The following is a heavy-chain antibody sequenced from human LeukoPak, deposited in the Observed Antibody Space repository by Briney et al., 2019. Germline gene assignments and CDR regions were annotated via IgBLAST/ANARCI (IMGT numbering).Heavy chain of an antibody. Sequence: SETLSLTCTVSGGSMSSYYWSWIRQPPGRGLEWIGYISYSGSTNYNPSLKSRVTISVDTSKNQFSLKLSSVTAADTAEYYCARAVDDSSGYYRIDYWGQGTLVTVSS. D-gene: IGHD3-22*01. J-gene: IGHJ4*02. V-gene: IGHV4-59*01. CDR1: GGSMSSYY. CDR3: ARAVDDSSGYYRIDY. CDR2: ISYSGST.